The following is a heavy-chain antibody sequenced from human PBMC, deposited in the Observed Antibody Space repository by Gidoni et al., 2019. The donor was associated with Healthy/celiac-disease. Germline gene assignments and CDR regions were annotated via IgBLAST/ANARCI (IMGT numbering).Heavy chain of an antibody. V-gene: IGHV5-51*01. J-gene: IGHJ5*02. D-gene: IGHD6-13*01. CDR3: ERRRGPYSSSWNNWFDP. CDR1: GYSFTSYW. Sequence: EVQLVQSGAEVKKPGESLKISCKGSGYSFTSYWIGWVRQMPGKGLEWMGIIYPGDSDTRYSPSFQGQVTISADKSISTAYLQWSSLKASDTAMYYCERRRGPYSSSWNNWFDPWGQGTLVTVSS. CDR2: IYPGDSDT.